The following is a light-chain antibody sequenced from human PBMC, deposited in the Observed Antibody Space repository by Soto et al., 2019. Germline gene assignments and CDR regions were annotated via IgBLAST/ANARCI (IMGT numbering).Light chain of an antibody. CDR3: SSYIRNNFYV. V-gene: IGLV2-14*01. J-gene: IGLJ1*01. CDR1: GSDISAYNY. Sequence: QSVLTQPASVSGSPGQSITISCTGTGSDISAYNYVSWYQQHPGKAPKLMIYEVGDRPSGLSNRFSGSKSGNTASLTISRLQPEDEAEYYCSSYIRNNFYVFGTGTKLTVL. CDR2: EVG.